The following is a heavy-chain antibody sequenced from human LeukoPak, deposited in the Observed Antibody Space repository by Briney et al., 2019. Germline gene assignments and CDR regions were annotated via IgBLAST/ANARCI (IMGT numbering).Heavy chain of an antibody. J-gene: IGHJ4*02. V-gene: IGHV4-61*02. Sequence: SETLSLTCTVSGGSISSGSYYWSWIRQPAGKGLEWIGRIYTSGGTNYNPSLKSRVTISVDTSKNQFSLKLSSVTAADTAVYYCARETSLAGFASGLGFNYWGQGILVTVSS. D-gene: IGHD6-19*01. CDR1: GGSISSGSYY. CDR2: IYTSGGT. CDR3: ARETSLAGFASGLGFNY.